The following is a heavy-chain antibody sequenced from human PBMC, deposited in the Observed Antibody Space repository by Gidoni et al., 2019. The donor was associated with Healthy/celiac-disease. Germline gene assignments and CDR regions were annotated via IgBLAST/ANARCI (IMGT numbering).Heavy chain of an antibody. CDR2: ISSNGGST. D-gene: IGHD1-26*01. J-gene: IGHJ6*02. CDR1: GFTFSSYA. CDR3: VKAPAELPPRYYYGMDV. V-gene: IGHV3-64D*06. Sequence: EVQLVESGGGLVQPGGSLRLSCSASGFTFSSYAMHWVRQAPGKGLEYVSGISSNGGSTYYADSVKGRFTISRDNSKNTLYLQMSSLRAEDTAVYYCVKAPAELPPRYYYGMDVWGQGTTVTVSS.